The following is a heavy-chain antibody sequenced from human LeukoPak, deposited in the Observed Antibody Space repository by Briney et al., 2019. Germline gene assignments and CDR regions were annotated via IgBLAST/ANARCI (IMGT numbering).Heavy chain of an antibody. V-gene: IGHV3-21*01. Sequence: RTGGSLRLSCAASGFTFSSYSMNWVRQAPGKGLEWVSSISSSSSYIYYADSVKGRFTISRDNAKNSLYLQMNSLRAEDTAVYYCARVRQQLDRRGPFDYWGQGTLVTVSS. CDR1: GFTFSSYS. J-gene: IGHJ4*02. D-gene: IGHD6-13*01. CDR2: ISSSSSYI. CDR3: ARVRQQLDRRGPFDY.